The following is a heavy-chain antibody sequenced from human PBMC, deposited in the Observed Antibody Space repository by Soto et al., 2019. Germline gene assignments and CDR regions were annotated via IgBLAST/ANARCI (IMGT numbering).Heavy chain of an antibody. CDR1: VGTFSIYA. V-gene: IGHV1-69*01. D-gene: IGHD5-18*01. CDR3: ARGNVDTAMVDYYYYGMDV. Sequence: QVQLVQSGAAVKKPGSSVKVSCKASVGTFSIYAISWVRQAPGQGLEWMGGIIPIFGTANYAQKFQGRVTITADESTSTAYMELSSLRSEDTAVYYCARGNVDTAMVDYYYYGMDVWGQGTTVTVSS. CDR2: IIPIFGTA. J-gene: IGHJ6*02.